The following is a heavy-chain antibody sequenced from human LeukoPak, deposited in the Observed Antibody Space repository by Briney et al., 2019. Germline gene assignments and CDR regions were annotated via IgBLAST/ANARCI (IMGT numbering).Heavy chain of an antibody. Sequence: ASVKVSCKASGGTFSSYAISWVRQAPGQGLEWMGGIIPIFGTANYAQKFQGRVTITADESTSTAYMELSSLRSEDTVVYYCARDHYHHLYFDYWGQGTLVTVSS. D-gene: IGHD1-14*01. CDR3: ARDHYHHLYFDY. V-gene: IGHV1-69*13. CDR1: GGTFSSYA. J-gene: IGHJ4*02. CDR2: IIPIFGTA.